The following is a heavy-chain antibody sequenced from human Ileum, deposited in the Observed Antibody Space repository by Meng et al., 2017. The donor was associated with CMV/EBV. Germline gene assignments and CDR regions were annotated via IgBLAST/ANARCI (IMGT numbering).Heavy chain of an antibody. D-gene: IGHD6-6*01. V-gene: IGHV3-30*04. Sequence: GGSLRLSCAASGFIFSNYAMHWVRQAPGKGLEWVADIPDDGSRKYYADSVKGRFTISRDKSMNTLYLQSSSLTAEDTAVYYCTKDQWGRSSSVTGMDVWGQGTTVTVSS. CDR2: IPDDGSRK. J-gene: IGHJ6*02. CDR1: GFIFSNYA. CDR3: TKDQWGRSSSVTGMDV.